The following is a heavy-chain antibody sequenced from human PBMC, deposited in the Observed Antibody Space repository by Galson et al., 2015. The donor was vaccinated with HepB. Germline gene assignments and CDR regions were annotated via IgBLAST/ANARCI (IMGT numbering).Heavy chain of an antibody. CDR3: ARDPRRGALDI. Sequence: SLRLSCAASGFSFSGSWMSWVRQTPGKGLEWVANINEHASAEYYVDSVKGRFTISRDNAKNSLFLQMNSLGAEDTAVYYCARDPRRGALDIWGLGTTVTVSS. V-gene: IGHV3-7*01. CDR2: INEHASAE. J-gene: IGHJ3*02. CDR1: GFSFSGSW.